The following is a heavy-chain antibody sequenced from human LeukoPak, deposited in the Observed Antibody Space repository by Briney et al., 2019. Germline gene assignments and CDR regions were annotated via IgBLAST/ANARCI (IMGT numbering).Heavy chain of an antibody. J-gene: IGHJ4*02. D-gene: IGHD3-22*01. CDR3: ASSYYYDSSGYYSDFDY. V-gene: IGHV4-39*01. CDR2: IYYSGST. CDR1: GGSISSSSYY. Sequence: PSETLSLTCTVSGGSISSSSYYWGWIRQPPGKGLEWIGSIYYSGSTYYNPSLKSRVTISVDTSKNQFSLKLSSVTAADTAVYYRASSYYYDSSGYYSDFDYWGQGTLVTVSS.